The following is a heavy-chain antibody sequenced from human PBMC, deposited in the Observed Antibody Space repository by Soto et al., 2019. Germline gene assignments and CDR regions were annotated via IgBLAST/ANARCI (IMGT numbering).Heavy chain of an antibody. D-gene: IGHD3-16*02. CDR1: GFTFSSYA. Sequence: QVQLVESGGGVAQPGRSLRLSCAASGFTFSSYAMHWVRQAPGKGLEWVAVISYDGSNKYYADSVKGRFTISRDNSKNTLYLQMNSLRAEDTAVYYCARDFTHDYVWGSYRYWGQGTLVIVSS. V-gene: IGHV3-30-3*01. J-gene: IGHJ4*02. CDR3: ARDFTHDYVWGSYRY. CDR2: ISYDGSNK.